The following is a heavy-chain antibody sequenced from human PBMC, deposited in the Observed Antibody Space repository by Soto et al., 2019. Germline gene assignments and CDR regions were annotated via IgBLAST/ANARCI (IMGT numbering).Heavy chain of an antibody. J-gene: IGHJ3*02. CDR2: ISSSGTGT. Sequence: VQLAESGGGLVQPGGSLRLSCAASGFTFRDYYMIWIRQAPGKGLEWVSYISSSGTGTYYEDSVKGRFTISRDNAKNSLYLQMNSLRAEDTAMYYCARAYSDAFDIWGQGTMVTVSS. CDR3: ARAYSDAFDI. D-gene: IGHD2-15*01. CDR1: GFTFRDYY. V-gene: IGHV3-11*01.